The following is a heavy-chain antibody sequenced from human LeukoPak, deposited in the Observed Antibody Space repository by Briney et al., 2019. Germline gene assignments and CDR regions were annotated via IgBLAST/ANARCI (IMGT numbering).Heavy chain of an antibody. CDR3: ARAPFHGVATVGAFDI. V-gene: IGHV3-74*01. J-gene: IGHJ3*02. CDR1: GFTFSSYW. CDR2: INSDGSST. Sequence: PGGSLRLSCAASGFTFSSYWMHWVRQAPGKGLVWVSRINSDGSSTSYADSVKGRFTISRDNAKNTLYLQMNSLRAEDTAVYHCARAPFHGVATVGAFDIWGRGTVVTVSS. D-gene: IGHD5-12*01.